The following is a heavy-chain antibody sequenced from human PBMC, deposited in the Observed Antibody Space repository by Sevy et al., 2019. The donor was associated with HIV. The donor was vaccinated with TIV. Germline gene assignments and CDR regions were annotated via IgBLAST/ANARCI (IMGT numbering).Heavy chain of an antibody. J-gene: IGHJ6*02. CDR1: GFTFSSYA. Sequence: GGSLRLSGAASGFTFSSYAMHWVRQAPGKGLEWVAVISYDGSNKYYADSVKGRFTISRDNSKNTLYLQMNSLRAEDTAVYYCARDRRYSSRTRNYYYYYGMDVWGQGTTVTVSS. CDR3: ARDRRYSSRTRNYYYYYGMDV. V-gene: IGHV3-30-3*01. CDR2: ISYDGSNK. D-gene: IGHD6-13*01.